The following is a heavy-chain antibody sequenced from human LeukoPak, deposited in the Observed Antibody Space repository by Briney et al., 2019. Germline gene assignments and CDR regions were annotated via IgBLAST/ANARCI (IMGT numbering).Heavy chain of an antibody. CDR2: IYYSGST. D-gene: IGHD3-3*01. J-gene: IGHJ5*02. V-gene: IGHV4-59*01. CDR3: ARGSGASRYYDFWSGYINWLDP. Sequence: RASETLSLTCTVSGGSISSYYWSWIRQPPGKGLEWIGYIYYSGSTNYNPSLKSRVTISVDTSKNQFSLKLSSVTAADTAVYYCARGSGASRYYDFWSGYINWLDPWGQGTLVTVSS. CDR1: GGSISSYY.